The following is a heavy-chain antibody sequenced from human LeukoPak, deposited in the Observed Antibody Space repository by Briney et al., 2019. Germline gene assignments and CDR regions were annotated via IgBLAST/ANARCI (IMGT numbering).Heavy chain of an antibody. V-gene: IGHV4-59*01. CDR2: VYYSGTT. D-gene: IGHD3-22*01. CDR1: GGSISSYY. CDR3: AKSLYYYDGSGYS. J-gene: IGHJ4*02. Sequence: PETLSLTCTVSGGSISSYYWNWIRQPPGKGLEWIGYVYYSGTTNYNPSLKSRVTISVDTSKNQFSLNLTSVTAADTAVYYCAKSLYYYDGSGYSWGQGILVTVSS.